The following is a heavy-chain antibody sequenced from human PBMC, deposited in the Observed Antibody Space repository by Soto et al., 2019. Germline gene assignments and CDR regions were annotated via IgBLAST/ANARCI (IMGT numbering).Heavy chain of an antibody. CDR1: GGSVTNSSYY. D-gene: IGHD4-17*01. Sequence: ASETLSLTCTVSGGSVTNSSYYWVWIRYSPGKGLEWIGSVYYRGRSYSKSSVKSRVTISVDTSKNRFSLSLNSVTASDTAVYFCVSQRTTVPTQAYFDYWGPGALVTVSS. CDR3: VSQRTTVPTQAYFDY. CDR2: VYYRGRS. V-gene: IGHV4-39*01. J-gene: IGHJ4*02.